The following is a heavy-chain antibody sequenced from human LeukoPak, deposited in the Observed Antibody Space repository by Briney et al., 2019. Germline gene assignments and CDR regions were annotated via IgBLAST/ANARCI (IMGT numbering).Heavy chain of an antibody. J-gene: IGHJ4*02. D-gene: IGHD3-22*01. V-gene: IGHV1-18*01. CDR2: ISAYNGNT. CDR3: ARAVYPDDYYDSSGFFDY. Sequence: GASVKVSCKASGYTFTSYGISWVRQAPGQGLEWMGWISAYNGNTNYAQKLQGRVTMTTDTSTSTAYMELRSLRSDDTAVYYCARAVYPDDYYDSSGFFDYWGQGTLVTVSS. CDR1: GYTFTSYG.